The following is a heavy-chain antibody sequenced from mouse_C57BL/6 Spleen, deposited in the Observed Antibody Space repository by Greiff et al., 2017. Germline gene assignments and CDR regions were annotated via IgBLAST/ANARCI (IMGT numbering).Heavy chain of an antibody. Sequence: VQLQQPGAELVRPGSSVKLSCKASGYTFTSYWMHWVKQRPIQGLEWIGNIDPSVSETHYNQKFKDKATLTVDKSSSTAYMQLSSLTAEDSAVCYSARSDGYYYFDYWGQGTTLTVSS. CDR3: ARSDGYYYFDY. CDR1: GYTFTSYW. D-gene: IGHD2-3*01. V-gene: IGHV1-52*01. J-gene: IGHJ2*01. CDR2: IDPSVSET.